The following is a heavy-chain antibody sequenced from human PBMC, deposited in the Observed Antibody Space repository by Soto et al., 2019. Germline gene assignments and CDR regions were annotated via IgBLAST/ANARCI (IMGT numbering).Heavy chain of an antibody. D-gene: IGHD6-19*01. Sequence: PWPTLSLPCAISGDSVSSNSADWNWIRQSPSRGIEWLGRTYYRAKWFNDYAVSVKSRITISPDTSKNQFSLQLNSVTPEVTAVYYCARDRDGSGRTYFDCWGQGTLVTVSS. V-gene: IGHV6-1*01. J-gene: IGHJ4*02. CDR3: ARDRDGSGRTYFDC. CDR2: TYYRAKWFN. CDR1: GDSVSSNSAD.